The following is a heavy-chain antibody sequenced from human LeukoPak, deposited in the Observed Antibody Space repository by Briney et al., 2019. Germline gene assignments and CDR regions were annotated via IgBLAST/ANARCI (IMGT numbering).Heavy chain of an antibody. D-gene: IGHD3-22*01. Sequence: PGGSLRLSCAASGFTFSSYGMHWVRQAPGKGLEWVAVIWYDGSNKYYADSVKGRFTISRDNSKNTLYLQMNSLRAEDTAVYYCARDGYYYDSSGYYFDYWGQGTLVTVSS. CDR3: ARDGYYYDSSGYYFDY. CDR2: IWYDGSNK. V-gene: IGHV3-33*01. CDR1: GFTFSSYG. J-gene: IGHJ4*02.